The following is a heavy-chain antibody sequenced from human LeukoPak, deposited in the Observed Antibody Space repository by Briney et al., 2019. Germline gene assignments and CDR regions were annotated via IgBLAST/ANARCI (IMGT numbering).Heavy chain of an antibody. CDR3: ARDPGAAAGNLWS. J-gene: IGHJ5*02. Sequence: GGSLRLSRVVSGLTVSNNYMTWVRQAPGKGLEWVSLIFSGGGTYYADSVKGRFTISRDSSKNTLYLQMNSLRAEDTALYYCARDPGAAAGNLWSWGQGTLVTVSS. CDR1: GLTVSNNY. V-gene: IGHV3-66*01. D-gene: IGHD6-25*01. CDR2: IFSGGGT.